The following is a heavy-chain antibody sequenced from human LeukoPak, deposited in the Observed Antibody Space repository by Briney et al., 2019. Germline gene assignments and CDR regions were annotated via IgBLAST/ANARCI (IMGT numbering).Heavy chain of an antibody. V-gene: IGHV4-39*01. CDR1: GGSISSSSYY. J-gene: IGHJ4*02. CDR2: IYYSGST. D-gene: IGHD2/OR15-2a*01. CDR3: ARMAVYGYYFDY. Sequence: SETLSLTCTVSGGSISSSSYYWGWTRQPPGKGLEWIGSIYYSGSTYYNPSLKSRVTISVDTSKNQFSLKLSSVTAADTAVYYCARMAVYGYYFDYWGQGTLVTVSS.